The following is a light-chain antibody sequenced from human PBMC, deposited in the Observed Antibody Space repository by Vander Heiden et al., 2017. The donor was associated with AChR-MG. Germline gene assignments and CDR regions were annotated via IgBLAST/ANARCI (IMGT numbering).Light chain of an antibody. CDR3: QQRSNWLYT. V-gene: IGKV3-11*01. Sequence: ESVLTQSLATLSLSPGERATLSCRASQSVGSYLAWYQQKPGQAPRLLIYDASNRATGIPARFSGSGSGTDFTLTISSLEPEDFAVYYCQQRSNWLYTFGQGTKLEIK. CDR1: QSVGSY. CDR2: DAS. J-gene: IGKJ2*01.